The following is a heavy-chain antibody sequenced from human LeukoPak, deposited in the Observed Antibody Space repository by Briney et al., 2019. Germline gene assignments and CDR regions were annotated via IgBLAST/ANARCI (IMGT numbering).Heavy chain of an antibody. CDR2: INPNSGDT. CDR3: ARGDYYGSPKVVAA. V-gene: IGHV1-2*02. D-gene: IGHD3-10*01. CDR1: GYTFTGYY. Sequence: ASVKVSCKASGYTFTGYYMHWVRQAPGQGLEWMGWINPNSGDTNYAQKFQGRVTMTRDTPISTAYIELNLLRSDDTAVYYCARGDYYGSPKVVAAWGQGTLVTVSS. J-gene: IGHJ5*02.